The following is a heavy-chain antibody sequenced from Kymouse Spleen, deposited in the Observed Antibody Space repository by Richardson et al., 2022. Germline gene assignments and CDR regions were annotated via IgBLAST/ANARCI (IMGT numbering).Heavy chain of an antibody. D-gene: IGHD5-18,IGHD5-18*01. CDR3: ARDGYSYGYYYGMDV. J-gene: IGHJ6*02. CDR2: IYYSGST. CDR1: GGSISSYY. V-gene: IGHV4-59*01. Sequence: QVQLQESGPGLVKPSETLSLTCTVSGGSISSYYWSWIRQPPGKGLEWIGYIYYSGSTNYNPSLKSRVTISVDTSKNQFSLKLSSVTAADTAVYYCARDGYSYGYYYGMDVWGQGTTVTVSS.